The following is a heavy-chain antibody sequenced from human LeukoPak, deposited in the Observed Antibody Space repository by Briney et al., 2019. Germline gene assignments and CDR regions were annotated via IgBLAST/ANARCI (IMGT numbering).Heavy chain of an antibody. D-gene: IGHD3-10*01. Sequence: PGRSLRLSCAASGFTFSSYAMRWVRQAPGKGLEWVAVISYDGSYKSNADSVKGRFTISRHNSKNTLYLQMNSLRAEDTAVYYCATIGPYGSGAYISADYWGQGTLVTVSS. V-gene: IGHV3-30*04. J-gene: IGHJ4*02. CDR3: ATIGPYGSGAYISADY. CDR1: GFTFSSYA. CDR2: ISYDGSYK.